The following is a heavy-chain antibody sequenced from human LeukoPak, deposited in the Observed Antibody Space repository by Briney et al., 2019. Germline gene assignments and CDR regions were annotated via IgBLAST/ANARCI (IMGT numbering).Heavy chain of an antibody. V-gene: IGHV4-39*01. CDR1: GGSISSSSYY. D-gene: IGHD6-13*01. CDR2: IYYNGST. J-gene: IGHJ1*01. Sequence: KPSETLSLTCTVSGGSISSSSYYWGWIRQPPGKGLEWIGSIYYNGSTYYNPSLKSRVTISVDTSKNQFSLKLSSVTAADTAVYYCARHDGSSWYVGKYFQHWGQGTLGTVSS. CDR3: ARHDGSSWYVGKYFQH.